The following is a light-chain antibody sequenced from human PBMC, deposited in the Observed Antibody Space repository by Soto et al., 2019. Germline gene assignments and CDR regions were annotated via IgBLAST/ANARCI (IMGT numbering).Light chain of an antibody. CDR3: SSYTSSSTLV. CDR1: SSDVGGYNY. CDR2: EVS. J-gene: IGLJ1*01. V-gene: IGLV2-14*01. Sequence: QSVLTQPASVSWSPGQSITISCTGTSSDVGGYNYVSWYQQHPGKAPKLMIYEVSNRPSGVSNRFSGSKSGNTASLTISGLQAEDEADYYCSSYTSSSTLVFGTGTKGTVL.